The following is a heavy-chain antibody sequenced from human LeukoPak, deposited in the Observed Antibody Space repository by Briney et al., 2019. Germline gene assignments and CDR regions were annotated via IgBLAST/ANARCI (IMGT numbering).Heavy chain of an antibody. CDR2: ISGSSGTI. J-gene: IGHJ4*02. CDR3: ARDGYDFWSGYPTTVDL. CDR1: GFTFSSYA. Sequence: PGGSLRLSCAASGFTFSSYAMNWVRQAPGKGLEWVSYISGSSGTIYYADSVQGRFTISRDNANNSLYLQMNSLRTEDTAVYYCARDGYDFWSGYPTTVDLWGQGTLVTVSS. D-gene: IGHD3-3*01. V-gene: IGHV3-48*01.